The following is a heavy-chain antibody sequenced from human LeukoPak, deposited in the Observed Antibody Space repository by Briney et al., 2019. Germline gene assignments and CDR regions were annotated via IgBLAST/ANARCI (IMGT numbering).Heavy chain of an antibody. D-gene: IGHD5-18*01. CDR2: ISYDGSNK. Sequence: GGSLRLSCAASGFTFSSYAMHWVRQAPGKGLEWVAVISYDGSNKYYADSVKGRFTISRDNSKNTLYLQTNSLRAEDTAVYYCARGIQLWTHFDYWGQGTLVTVSS. J-gene: IGHJ4*02. CDR1: GFTFSSYA. CDR3: ARGIQLWTHFDY. V-gene: IGHV3-30-3*01.